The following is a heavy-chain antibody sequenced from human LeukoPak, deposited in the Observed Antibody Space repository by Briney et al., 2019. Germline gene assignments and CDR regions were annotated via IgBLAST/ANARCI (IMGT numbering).Heavy chain of an antibody. CDR3: ARVVAGMGRQFDY. V-gene: IGHV3-21*01. Sequence: GGSLRLSCAASGFTFSSYSMNWVRQAPGKGLEWVSSISSSSSYIYYADSVKGRFTISRDNAKNSLYLQMNSLRAEDTAVYYCARVVAGMGRQFDYWGQGTLVTVSS. CDR1: GFTFSSYS. J-gene: IGHJ4*02. CDR2: ISSSSSYI. D-gene: IGHD6-19*01.